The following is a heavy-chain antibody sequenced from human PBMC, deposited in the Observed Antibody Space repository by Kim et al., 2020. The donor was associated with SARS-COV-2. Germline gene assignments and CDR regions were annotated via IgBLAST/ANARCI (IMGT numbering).Heavy chain of an antibody. CDR3: ARDQVATIRSGSYYYGMDV. V-gene: IGHV3-48*02. Sequence: GGSLRLSCAASGFTFSSYSMNWVRQAPGKGLEWVSYISSSSSTIYYADSVKGRFTISRDNAKNSLYLQMNSLRDEDTAVYYCARDQVATIRSGSYYYGMDVWRQGTTVTVSS. J-gene: IGHJ6*02. CDR1: GFTFSSYS. CDR2: ISSSSSTI. D-gene: IGHD5-12*01.